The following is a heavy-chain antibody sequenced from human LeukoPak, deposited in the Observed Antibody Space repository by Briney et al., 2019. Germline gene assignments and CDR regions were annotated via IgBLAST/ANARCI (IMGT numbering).Heavy chain of an antibody. V-gene: IGHV3-7*04. CDR3: ARQNFEY. J-gene: IGHJ4*02. Sequence: GGSLRLSCAASGFTFSSYWMNWVRQAPGRGLEWVANIKPDGSGKYYVDSVKGRFTVSRDNAKNSLYLQMNSLRAEDTAVYYCARQNFEYWAQGTLVTVSS. CDR2: IKPDGSGK. CDR1: GFTFSSYW.